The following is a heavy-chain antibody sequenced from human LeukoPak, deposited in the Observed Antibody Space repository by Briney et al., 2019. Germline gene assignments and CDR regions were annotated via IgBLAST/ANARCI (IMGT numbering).Heavy chain of an antibody. Sequence: ASVKVSCKASGYTFTSYDIHWVRQATGQGLEWMGWMNPNSGKTGYAQRFQGRVTMTRNTSITTAYMELSSLRSEDTAVYYCARGTRGEVLRFLEWLLPHASYMDVWGKGTTVTVSS. CDR2: MNPNSGKT. D-gene: IGHD3-3*01. V-gene: IGHV1-8*01. J-gene: IGHJ6*03. CDR3: ARGTRGEVLRFLEWLLPHASYMDV. CDR1: GYTFTSYD.